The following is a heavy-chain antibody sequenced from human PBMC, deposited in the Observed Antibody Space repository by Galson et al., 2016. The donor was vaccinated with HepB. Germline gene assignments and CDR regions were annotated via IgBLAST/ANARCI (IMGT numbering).Heavy chain of an antibody. D-gene: IGHD6-13*01. CDR2: IYSGGAT. CDR1: GFIVSSHY. J-gene: IGHJ5*01. CDR3: ARDPGRIAAAGHLDS. Sequence: SLRLSCAASGFIVSSHYMNWVRQTPGKGLEWVAIIYSGGATYYADSVKGRFTISRDNPNNTVYLQMNSLGGEDTAVYYCARDPGRIAAAGHLDSWGQGTLVTVSS. V-gene: IGHV3-53*01.